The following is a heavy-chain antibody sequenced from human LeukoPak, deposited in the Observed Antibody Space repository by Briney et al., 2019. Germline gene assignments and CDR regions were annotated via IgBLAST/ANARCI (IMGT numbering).Heavy chain of an antibody. V-gene: IGHV4-34*01. CDR1: GGSFSGYY. J-gene: IGHJ6*02. CDR3: ARSHPSGRRYYYYGMDV. Sequence: PSETLSLTCAVYGGSFSGYYWSWIRQPPGKGLEWIGEINHSGSTNYNPSLKSRVTISVDTSKNQFSLKLSSVTAADTAVYYCARSHPSGRRYYYYGMDVWGQGTTVTVSS. D-gene: IGHD6-19*01. CDR2: INHSGST.